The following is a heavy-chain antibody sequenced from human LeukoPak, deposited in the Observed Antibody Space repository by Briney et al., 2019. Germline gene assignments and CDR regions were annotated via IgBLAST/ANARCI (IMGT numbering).Heavy chain of an antibody. V-gene: IGHV3-9*01. CDR3: AKDPSIAAAGRFDY. D-gene: IGHD6-13*01. CDR2: ISRNSGSI. CDR1: GFTFDDYA. Sequence: PGGSLRLSCAASGFTFDDYAMHWVRQAPGKGLEWVSGISRNSGSIGYADSVKGRFTISRDNAKNSLYLQMNSLRAEDTALYYCAKDPSIAAAGRFDYWGQGTLVTVSS. J-gene: IGHJ4*02.